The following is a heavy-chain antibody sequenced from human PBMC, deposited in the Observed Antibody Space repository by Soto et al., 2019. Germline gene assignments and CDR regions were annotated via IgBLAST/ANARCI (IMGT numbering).Heavy chain of an antibody. CDR3: TTEVIDYYDSSGYYHTYYFDY. CDR2: IKSKTDGGTT. CDR1: GFTFSNAW. D-gene: IGHD3-22*01. J-gene: IGHJ4*02. Sequence: GGSLRLSCAASGFTFSNAWMNWVRQAPGKGLEWVGRIKSKTDGGTTDYAAPVKGRFTISRDDSKNTLYLQMNSLKTEDTAVYYCTTEVIDYYDSSGYYHTYYFDYWGQGTLVTVSS. V-gene: IGHV3-15*07.